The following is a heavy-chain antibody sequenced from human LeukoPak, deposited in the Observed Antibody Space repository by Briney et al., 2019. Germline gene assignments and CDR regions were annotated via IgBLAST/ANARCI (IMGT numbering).Heavy chain of an antibody. J-gene: IGHJ4*02. D-gene: IGHD3-10*01. CDR1: GFTVSSNY. CDR2: IYSGGST. V-gene: IGHV3-66*01. Sequence: GGCLRLSCAASGFTVSSNYMSWVRQAPGKGLEWVSVIYSGGSTYYADSVKGRFTISRDNSKNTLYLQMNSLRAEDTAVYYCARDSPARGNDYWGQGTLVTVSS. CDR3: ARDSPARGNDY.